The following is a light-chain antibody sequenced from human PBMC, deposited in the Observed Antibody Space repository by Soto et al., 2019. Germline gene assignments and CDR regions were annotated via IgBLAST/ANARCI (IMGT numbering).Light chain of an antibody. Sequence: DIQMTQSPSTLSASVGDRVTITCRASQSISSWLAWYQQKPGKAPNLLINGASNLESGVPSRFSGSGYGTEFTLTISSLQPDDFATYDCQQYESYWTFGQGTKVEI. CDR1: QSISSW. CDR3: QQYESYWT. CDR2: GAS. V-gene: IGKV1-5*03. J-gene: IGKJ1*01.